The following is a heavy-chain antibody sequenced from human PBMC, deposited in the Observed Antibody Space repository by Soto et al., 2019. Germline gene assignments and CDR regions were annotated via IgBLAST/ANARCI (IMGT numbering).Heavy chain of an antibody. D-gene: IGHD2-15*01. Sequence: GSLRLSCAASGFTFSSYSMNWVRQAPGKGLEWVSSISSSSSYIYYADSVKGRFTISRDNAKNSLYLQMNSLRAEDTAVYYCARFRSGGTGDYWGQGTLVTVSS. J-gene: IGHJ4*02. CDR2: ISSSSSYI. V-gene: IGHV3-21*01. CDR1: GFTFSSYS. CDR3: ARFRSGGTGDY.